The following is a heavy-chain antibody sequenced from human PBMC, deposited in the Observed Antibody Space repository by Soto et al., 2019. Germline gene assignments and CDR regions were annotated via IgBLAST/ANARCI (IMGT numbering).Heavy chain of an antibody. Sequence: GGSLRLSCAASGFTFSSYAMHWVRQAPGKGLEWVAVISYDGSNKYYADSVKGRFTISRDNSKNTLYLQMNSLRAEDTAVYYCARETQYYYDSSGYYSNFDYWGQGTLVTVSS. V-gene: IGHV3-30-3*01. CDR1: GFTFSSYA. J-gene: IGHJ4*02. CDR3: ARETQYYYDSSGYYSNFDY. CDR2: ISYDGSNK. D-gene: IGHD3-22*01.